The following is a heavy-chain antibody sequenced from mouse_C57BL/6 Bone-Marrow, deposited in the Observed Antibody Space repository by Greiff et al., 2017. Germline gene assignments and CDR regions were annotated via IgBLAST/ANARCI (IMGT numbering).Heavy chain of an antibody. CDR3: ARDQDYYGSSYWYFDV. Sequence: EVMLVESEGGLVQPGSSMKLSCTASGFTFSDYYMAWVRQVPEKGLEWVANINYDGSSTYYLDSLKSRFIISRDNAKNILYLQMSSLKSEDTATYYCARDQDYYGSSYWYFDVWGTGTTVTGSS. CDR2: INYDGSST. V-gene: IGHV5-16*01. CDR1: GFTFSDYY. J-gene: IGHJ1*03. D-gene: IGHD1-1*01.